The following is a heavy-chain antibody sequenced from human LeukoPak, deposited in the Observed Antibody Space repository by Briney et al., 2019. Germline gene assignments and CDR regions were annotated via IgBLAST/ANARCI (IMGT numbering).Heavy chain of an antibody. D-gene: IGHD3-3*01. CDR3: ATDLGVTHPTDNWFDP. Sequence: ASVKVSCKVSGYTLTELSMHWVRQAPGKGLEWMGGFDPEDGETIYAQKFQGRVTMTEDTSTDTAYMELSSLRSEDTAVYYCATDLGVTHPTDNWFDPWGQGTLVTVSS. CDR2: FDPEDGET. J-gene: IGHJ5*02. V-gene: IGHV1-24*01. CDR1: GYTLTELS.